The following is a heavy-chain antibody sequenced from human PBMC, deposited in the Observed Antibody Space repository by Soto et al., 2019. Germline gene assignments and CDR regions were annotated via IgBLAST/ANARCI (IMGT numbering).Heavy chain of an antibody. CDR3: ARTYGEGAGIAAAGTGAFDI. CDR1: GGSISSSSYY. CDR2: IYYSGST. V-gene: IGHV4-39*01. Sequence: SETLSLTCTVSGGSISSSSYYWGWIRQPPGKGLEWIGSIYYSGSTYYNPSLKSRVTISVDTSKNQFSLKLSSVTAADTAVYYCARTYGEGAGIAAAGTGAFDIWGQGTMVTVSS. J-gene: IGHJ3*02. D-gene: IGHD6-13*01.